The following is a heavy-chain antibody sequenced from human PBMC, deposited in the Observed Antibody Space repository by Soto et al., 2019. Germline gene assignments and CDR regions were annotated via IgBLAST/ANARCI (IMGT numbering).Heavy chain of an antibody. J-gene: IGHJ4*02. CDR3: ATEVRGQLWSPRYFDY. D-gene: IGHD5-18*01. CDR1: GGSISSSSYY. V-gene: IGHV4-39*01. Sequence: SETLSLTCTVSGGSISSSSYYWGWIRQPPGKGLEWIGSIYYSGSTYYNPSLKSRVTISVDTSKNQFSLKLSSVTAADTAVYYCATEVRGQLWSPRYFDYWGQGTLVTGS. CDR2: IYYSGST.